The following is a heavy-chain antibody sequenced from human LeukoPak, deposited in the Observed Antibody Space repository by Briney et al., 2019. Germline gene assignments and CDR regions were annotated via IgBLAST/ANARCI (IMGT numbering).Heavy chain of an antibody. CDR1: GGSISSYY. J-gene: IGHJ4*02. D-gene: IGHD3-10*01. V-gene: IGHV4-39*01. Sequence: SETLSLTCTVSGGSISSYYWGWIRQPPGKGLEWIGSIYYSGSTYYNPSLKSRVTISVDTSKNQFSLKLSSVTAADTAVYYCARSHGSGTSLGADYWGQGTLVTVSS. CDR2: IYYSGST. CDR3: ARSHGSGTSLGADY.